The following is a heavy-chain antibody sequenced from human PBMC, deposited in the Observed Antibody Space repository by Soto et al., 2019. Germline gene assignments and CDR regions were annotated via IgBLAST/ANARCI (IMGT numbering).Heavy chain of an antibody. D-gene: IGHD3-22*01. CDR2: IFHGGST. J-gene: IGHJ4*02. V-gene: IGHV4-34*12. CDR1: GGSFSGYF. Sequence: KPSETLSLTCAVYGGSFSGYFWSWIRQPPGKGLEWIGEIFHGGSTNYSPSLKSRVTISVDTSKNQFSLELSSVTAADTAVYYRARPHYDSNTFYYFFDYWGQGTLVTVSS. CDR3: ARPHYDSNTFYYFFDY.